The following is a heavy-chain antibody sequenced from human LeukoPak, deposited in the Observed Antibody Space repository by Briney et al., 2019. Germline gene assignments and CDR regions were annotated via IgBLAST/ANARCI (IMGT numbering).Heavy chain of an antibody. Sequence: ASVKVSCKASGYTFTSYGISWVRQAPGQGLEWMGWISAYNGNTNYAQKLQGRVTMSTDTSTSTAYMELSSLRSEDTAVYYCARVSWVEKDFDYWGQGTLVTVSS. CDR2: ISAYNGNT. CDR1: GYTFTSYG. V-gene: IGHV1-18*01. J-gene: IGHJ4*02. CDR3: ARVSWVEKDFDY. D-gene: IGHD7-27*01.